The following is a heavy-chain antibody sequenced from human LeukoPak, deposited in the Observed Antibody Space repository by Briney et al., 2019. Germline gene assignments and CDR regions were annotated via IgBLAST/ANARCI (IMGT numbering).Heavy chain of an antibody. J-gene: IGHJ5*02. Sequence: SETLSLTCTVSGGSISSSSYSWGWIRQPPGKGLEWLGSIYYSGSTYYNPSLKSRVTITVDTTKNQFSLKQSSVTAADTAVYYGARRGSGYSPAGWFDPWGQGTLVTVSS. V-gene: IGHV4-39*01. CDR1: GGSISSSSYS. D-gene: IGHD6-13*01. CDR2: IYYSGST. CDR3: ARRGSGYSPAGWFDP.